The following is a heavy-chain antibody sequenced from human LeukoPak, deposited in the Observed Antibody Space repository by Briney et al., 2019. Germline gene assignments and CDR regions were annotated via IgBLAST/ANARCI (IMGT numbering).Heavy chain of an antibody. J-gene: IGHJ4*02. Sequence: PSETLSLTCTVSGGSISSGSYYWSWIRQPAGKGLEWIGRIYTSGSTNYNPSLKSRVTMSVDTSKNQFSLKLSSVTAADTAVYYCARVAETGYYNWAFDYWGQGTLVTVSS. CDR1: GGSISSGSYY. V-gene: IGHV4-61*02. CDR3: ARVAETGYYNWAFDY. D-gene: IGHD3-9*01. CDR2: IYTSGST.